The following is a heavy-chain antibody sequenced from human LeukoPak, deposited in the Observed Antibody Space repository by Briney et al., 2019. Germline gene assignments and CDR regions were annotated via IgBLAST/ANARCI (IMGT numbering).Heavy chain of an antibody. V-gene: IGHV4-39*07. D-gene: IGHD5-12*01. CDR1: GGSISSSSYY. Sequence: SETLSLTCTVSGGSISSSSYYWGWIRQPPGKGLEWIGSIYYSGSTYYNPSLKSRVTISVDTSKNQFSLKLSSVTAADTAVYYCARDLGYVGAFDIWGQGTMVTVSS. CDR2: IYYSGST. CDR3: ARDLGYVGAFDI. J-gene: IGHJ3*02.